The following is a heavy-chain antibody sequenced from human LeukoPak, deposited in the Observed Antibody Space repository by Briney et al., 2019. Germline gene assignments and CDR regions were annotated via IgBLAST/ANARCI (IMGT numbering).Heavy chain of an antibody. Sequence: GGSLRLSCAASGFTFSSYAMHWVRQAPGKELEWVAVTSYDGSNKYYADSVKGRFTISRDNSKNTLYLQMNSLRAEDTAVYYCARAERIWFGELSQFDPWGQGTLVTVSS. V-gene: IGHV3-30-3*01. CDR2: TSYDGSNK. CDR1: GFTFSSYA. CDR3: ARAERIWFGELSQFDP. J-gene: IGHJ5*02. D-gene: IGHD3-10*01.